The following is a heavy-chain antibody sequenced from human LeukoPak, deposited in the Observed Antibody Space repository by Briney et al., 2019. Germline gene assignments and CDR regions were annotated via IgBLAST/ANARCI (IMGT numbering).Heavy chain of an antibody. CDR2: INHSGST. Sequence: PSETLSLTCAVYGGSFSGYYWSWIRQPPGKGLEWIGEINHSGSTNYNPSLKSRVTISVDTSKNQFSLKLSSVTAADTAVYYCARGGKGYYYYYMDVWGKGTTVTVSS. CDR3: ARGGKGYYYYYMDV. J-gene: IGHJ6*03. D-gene: IGHD4-23*01. V-gene: IGHV4-34*01. CDR1: GGSFSGYY.